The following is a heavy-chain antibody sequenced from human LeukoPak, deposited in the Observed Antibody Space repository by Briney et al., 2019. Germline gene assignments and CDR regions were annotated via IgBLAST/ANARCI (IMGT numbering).Heavy chain of an antibody. J-gene: IGHJ4*02. Sequence: TLSLTCTVSGGSISSGGYYWSWIRQHPGKGLEWIGYIYYSGSTYYNPSLKSRVTISVDTSKNQFSLKLSSVTAADTAVYYCARRSSSSYFDYWGQGTLVTVSS. CDR2: IYYSGST. CDR3: ARRSSSSYFDY. D-gene: IGHD6-6*01. V-gene: IGHV4-31*03. CDR1: GGSISSGGYY.